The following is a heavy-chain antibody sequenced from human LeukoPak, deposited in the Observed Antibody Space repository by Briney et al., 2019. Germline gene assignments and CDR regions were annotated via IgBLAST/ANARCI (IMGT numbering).Heavy chain of an antibody. CDR1: GYTFTSYD. CDR3: ASLYDIVGTTVDY. Sequence: ASVKVSCKASGYTFTSYDFNWVRQATGQRPEWMGWMSPNSGDTGYAQKFQDRVTKTRNTSISTAYMELSSLRSDDTAVYYCASLYDIVGTTVDYWGQGTLVTVSS. J-gene: IGHJ4*02. D-gene: IGHD1-26*01. CDR2: MSPNSGDT. V-gene: IGHV1-8*01.